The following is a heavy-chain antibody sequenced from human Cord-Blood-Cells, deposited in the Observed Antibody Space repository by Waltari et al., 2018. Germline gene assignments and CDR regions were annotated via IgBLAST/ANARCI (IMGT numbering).Heavy chain of an antibody. CDR2: IRSKANSYAT. V-gene: IGHV3-73*02. J-gene: IGHJ4*02. D-gene: IGHD3-10*01. CDR3: THLKTGVDY. Sequence: EVQLVESGGGLVQPGGSLKLSCAASGFTFSASAMHWVRQASGKGLEWVGRIRSKANSYATAYAASVKGRFTISRDDSKNTAYLQMNSLKTEDTAVYYCTHLKTGVDYWGQGTLVTVSS. CDR1: GFTFSASA.